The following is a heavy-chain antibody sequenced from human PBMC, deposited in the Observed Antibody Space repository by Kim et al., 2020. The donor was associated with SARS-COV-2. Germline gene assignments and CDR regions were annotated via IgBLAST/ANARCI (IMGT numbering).Heavy chain of an antibody. CDR3: ARTWGHFDY. J-gene: IGHJ4*02. D-gene: IGHD3-16*01. V-gene: IGHV7-4-1*02. CDR2: GNP. Sequence: GNPTYAQGFTGRFVFSLDTSVSTAYLQISSLKAEDTAVYYCARTWGHFDYWGQGTLVTVSS.